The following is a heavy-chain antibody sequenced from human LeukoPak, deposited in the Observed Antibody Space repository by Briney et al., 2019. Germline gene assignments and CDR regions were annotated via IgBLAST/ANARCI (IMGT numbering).Heavy chain of an antibody. CDR3: ARGSYDILTGYLGGLDY. Sequence: SETLSLTCAVYGGSFSGYYWSWIRQPPGKGLEWIGEINHSGSTNYNPSLKSRVTISVDTSENQFSLKLSSVTAADTAVYYCARGSYDILTGYLGGLDYWGQGTLVTVSS. D-gene: IGHD3-9*01. V-gene: IGHV4-34*01. CDR1: GGSFSGYY. CDR2: INHSGST. J-gene: IGHJ4*02.